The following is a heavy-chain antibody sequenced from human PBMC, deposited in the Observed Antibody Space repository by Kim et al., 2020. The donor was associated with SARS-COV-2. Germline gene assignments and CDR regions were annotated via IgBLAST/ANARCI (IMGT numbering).Heavy chain of an antibody. CDR1: GGTFSSYA. CDR2: IIPIFGTA. D-gene: IGHD3-22*01. CDR3: AESTYYYDSSGYYGVSDNWFDP. J-gene: IGHJ5*02. Sequence: SVKVSCKASGGTFSSYAISWVRQAPGQGLEWMGGIIPIFGTANYAQKFQGRVTITADESTSTAYMELSSLRSEDTAVYYCAESTYYYDSSGYYGVSDNWFDPWGQGTLVTVSS. V-gene: IGHV1-69*13.